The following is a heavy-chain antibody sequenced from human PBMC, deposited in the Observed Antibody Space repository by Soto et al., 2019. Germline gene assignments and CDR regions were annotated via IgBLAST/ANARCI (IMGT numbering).Heavy chain of an antibody. J-gene: IGHJ4*02. CDR2: ISYDGSNK. Sequence: QVQLVESGGGVVQPGRSLRLSCAASGFTFSSYGMHWVRQAPGKGLEWVAVISYDGSNKYYADSVKGRFTISRDNSKNTLYLQMNSLRAEDMAVYYCAKEKTGTTSGFDYWGQGTLVTVSS. V-gene: IGHV3-30*18. D-gene: IGHD1-1*01. CDR3: AKEKTGTTSGFDY. CDR1: GFTFSSYG.